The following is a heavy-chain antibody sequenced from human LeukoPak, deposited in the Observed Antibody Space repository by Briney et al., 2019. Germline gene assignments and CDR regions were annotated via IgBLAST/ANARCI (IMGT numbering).Heavy chain of an antibody. V-gene: IGHV3-23*01. D-gene: IGHD6-6*01. CDR1: GFTFSNYA. CDR2: IYFSGGNT. J-gene: IGHJ4*02. Sequence: PGGSLRLSCAASGFTFSNYAMSWVRQAPGKGLEWVSSIYFSGGNTYSADSAKGRFTISRDNSRNTLYLQMNSPRAEDTAVYYCVKDQGEAIVPRRFDYWGQGTLVTVSS. CDR3: VKDQGEAIVPRRFDY.